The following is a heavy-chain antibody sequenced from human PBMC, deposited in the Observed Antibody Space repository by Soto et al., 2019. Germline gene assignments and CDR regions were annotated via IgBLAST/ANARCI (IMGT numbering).Heavy chain of an antibody. CDR1: GFTVSSNY. V-gene: IGHV3-53*01. Sequence: EVQLVESGGGLIQPGGSLRLSCAASGFTVSSNYMSWVRQAPGKGLEWVSVIYSGGSTYYADSVKGRFTISRDNSKNTLYLQMNSLRADDTAVYYCARGQYCSSTSCRHYYYYGMDVWGQGTTVTVSS. CDR2: IYSGGST. J-gene: IGHJ6*02. D-gene: IGHD2-2*01. CDR3: ARGQYCSSTSCRHYYYYGMDV.